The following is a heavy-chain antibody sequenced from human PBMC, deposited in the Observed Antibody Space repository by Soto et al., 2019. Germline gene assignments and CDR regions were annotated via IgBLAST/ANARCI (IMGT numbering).Heavy chain of an antibody. V-gene: IGHV3-64*02. CDR3: VGAHCSSGQCYGFDY. D-gene: IGHD2-15*01. CDR2: ISRSGDRT. J-gene: IGHJ4*02. Sequence: EVQLVESGEGLVQPGGSLRLSCAASGFTFSSYNIHWIRQAPGKGLEFVSAISRSGDRTYYADSVKGRFTITGDNSKNALWLKMGSLRAEDMAVYYCVGAHCSSGQCYGFDYWGRGDLVSVSS. CDR1: GFTFSSYN.